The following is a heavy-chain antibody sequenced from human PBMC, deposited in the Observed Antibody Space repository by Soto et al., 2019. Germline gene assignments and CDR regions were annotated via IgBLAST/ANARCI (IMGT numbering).Heavy chain of an antibody. V-gene: IGHV1-69*13. D-gene: IGHD2-2*01. CDR2: IIPIFGTA. Sequence: SVKVSCKASGGTFSSYAISWVRQAPGQGLEWMGGIIPIFGTANYAQKFQGRVTITADESTSTAYMGLSSLRSEDTAVYYCAVARYWSSSYGGFYYGMDVWGQGTTVTVSS. J-gene: IGHJ6*02. CDR1: GGTFSSYA. CDR3: AVARYWSSSYGGFYYGMDV.